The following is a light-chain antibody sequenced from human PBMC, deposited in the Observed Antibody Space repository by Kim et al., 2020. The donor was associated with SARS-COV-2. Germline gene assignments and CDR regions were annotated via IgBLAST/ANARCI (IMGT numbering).Light chain of an antibody. Sequence: SAGERATHSCRACQSVSRSLAWYQQKPGQPPRLLIYDTSNRATGIPARFSGSGSGTDFTLTISSLEPEDFAVYYCQQRINWPPITFGQGTRLEIK. V-gene: IGKV3-11*01. J-gene: IGKJ5*01. CDR3: QQRINWPPIT. CDR2: DTS. CDR1: QSVSRS.